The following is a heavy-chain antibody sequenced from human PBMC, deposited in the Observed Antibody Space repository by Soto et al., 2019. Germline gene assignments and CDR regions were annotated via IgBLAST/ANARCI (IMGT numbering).Heavy chain of an antibody. CDR3: ARDAAAAPLYYFDY. J-gene: IGHJ4*02. CDR1: GFTFSSYG. CDR2: IWYDGSNK. Sequence: QVQLVESGGGVVQPGRSLRLSCAASGFTFSSYGMHWVRQAPGKGLEWVAVIWYDGSNKYYADSVKGRLTISRDNSKNTLYLQMNSLRAEDTAVYYCARDAAAAPLYYFDYWGQGTLVTVSS. D-gene: IGHD6-13*01. V-gene: IGHV3-33*01.